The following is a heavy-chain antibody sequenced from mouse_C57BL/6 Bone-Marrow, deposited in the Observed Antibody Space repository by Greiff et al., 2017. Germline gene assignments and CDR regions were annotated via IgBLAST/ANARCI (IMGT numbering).Heavy chain of an antibody. J-gene: IGHJ3*01. CDR2: INSDGGST. D-gene: IGHD2-4*01. CDR3: ARYDYDVGWYAY. V-gene: IGHV5-2*01. Sequence: EVHLVESGGGLVQPGESLKLSCESNEYEFPSHDMSWVRKTPEKRLELVAAINSDGGSTYYPDTMERRFIISRDNTKKTLYLQMSCLRSEDTALYYCARYDYDVGWYAYWGQGTLVTVSA. CDR1: EYEFPSHD.